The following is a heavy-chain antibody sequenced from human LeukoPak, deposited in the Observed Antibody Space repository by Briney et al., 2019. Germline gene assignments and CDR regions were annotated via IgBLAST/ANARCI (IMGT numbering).Heavy chain of an antibody. V-gene: IGHV4-34*01. CDR1: GGSFSGYY. CDR3: ARSGYSSSWYVRGWFDP. CDR2: INHSGST. J-gene: IGHJ5*02. Sequence: SETLSLTCAVYGGSFSGYYWSWIRQPPGKGLEWIGEINHSGSTNYNPSLKSRVTISVDTSKNRFSLKLSSVTAADTAVYYCARSGYSSSWYVRGWFDPRGQGTLVTVSS. D-gene: IGHD6-13*01.